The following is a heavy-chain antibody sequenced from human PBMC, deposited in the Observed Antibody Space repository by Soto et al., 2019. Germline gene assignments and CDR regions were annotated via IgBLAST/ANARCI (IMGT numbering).Heavy chain of an antibody. V-gene: IGHV3-23*01. CDR3: AKAYIRGGYCSSTSCPPRSPLFDY. CDR1: GFPFCSYA. CDR2: ISGSGGST. Sequence: TGGSMRLSCAAAGFPFCSYAMSWVRQAPGKGLEWVSAISGSGGSTYYAGSVKGRFTISRDNSKNTLYLRMNRLMAEDTAVNYCAKAYIRGGYCSSTSCPPRSPLFDYWGQGTLVTVSS. D-gene: IGHD2-2*03. J-gene: IGHJ4*02.